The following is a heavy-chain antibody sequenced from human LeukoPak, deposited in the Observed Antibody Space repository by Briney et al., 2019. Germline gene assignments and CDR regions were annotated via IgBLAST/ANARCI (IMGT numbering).Heavy chain of an antibody. CDR2: IKSDGKT. D-gene: IGHD3-22*01. CDR3: TRAPSEIGGYYPEYFRH. Sequence: GGSLRLSCAASGFTFSSYWMHWVRQAPGKGLVWVSRIKSDGKTNYADSVKGRFTISRDNAKNTVSLQMNSLRAEDTGVYYCTRAPSEIGGYYPEYFRHWGQGTLVTVSS. J-gene: IGHJ1*01. V-gene: IGHV3-74*01. CDR1: GFTFSSYW.